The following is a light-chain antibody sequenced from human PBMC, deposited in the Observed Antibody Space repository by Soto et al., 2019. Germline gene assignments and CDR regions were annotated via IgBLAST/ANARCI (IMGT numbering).Light chain of an antibody. V-gene: IGKV1-6*01. CDR2: AAS. CDR1: QDIIND. Sequence: AIQMTQSRSSLSASVGDRVTITCRASQDIINDLGWYQQKPGKTPKLLIFAASSLQSGVPSRFSGSGSGTDFTLTISSLQPEDFATYYCLQDFNYPWTFGQGTKVEIE. J-gene: IGKJ1*01. CDR3: LQDFNYPWT.